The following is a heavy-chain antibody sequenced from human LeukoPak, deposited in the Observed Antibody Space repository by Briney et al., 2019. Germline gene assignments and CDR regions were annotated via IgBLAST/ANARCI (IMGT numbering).Heavy chain of an antibody. D-gene: IGHD2-15*01. Sequence: GESLKISCEGSGYSFTTYWIGWVRQMPGKGLVWMGIIYPGDSDTRYSPSFQGQVTISADKSITTAYLQWSSLKASDPAMYYCAIPCSGGGCDGAFDIWGQGTMVTVSS. CDR1: GYSFTTYW. CDR3: AIPCSGGGCDGAFDI. CDR2: IYPGDSDT. V-gene: IGHV5-51*01. J-gene: IGHJ3*02.